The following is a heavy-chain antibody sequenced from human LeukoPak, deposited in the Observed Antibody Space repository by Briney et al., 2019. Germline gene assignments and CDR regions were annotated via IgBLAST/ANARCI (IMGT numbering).Heavy chain of an antibody. J-gene: IGHJ4*02. D-gene: IGHD2/OR15-2a*01. CDR2: INSDGSWT. Sequence: GGSLRLSCAASGNYWMHWVRQAPGKGLVWVSHINSDGSWTSYADSVEGRFTISKDNAKSTVYLQMNNLRAEDTAVYYCVSFYETDWGRGTLVTVPS. CDR1: GNYW. V-gene: IGHV3-74*01. CDR3: VSFYETD.